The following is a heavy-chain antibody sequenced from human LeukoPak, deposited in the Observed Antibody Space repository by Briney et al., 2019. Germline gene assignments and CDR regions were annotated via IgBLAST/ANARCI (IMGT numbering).Heavy chain of an antibody. V-gene: IGHV3-33*01. CDR2: IWSDATNR. CDR3: ARDAQRGFDYSNSLQY. D-gene: IGHD4-11*01. Sequence: GGSLRLSCATSGFTFSHYAMPWVRQAPGKGLEWVAVIWSDATNRYYADSVKGRFTISRDFYGNTAYLQMSSLRPDDTGVYYCARDAQRGFDYSNSLQYWGRGTPVTVST. CDR1: GFTFSHYA. J-gene: IGHJ4*02.